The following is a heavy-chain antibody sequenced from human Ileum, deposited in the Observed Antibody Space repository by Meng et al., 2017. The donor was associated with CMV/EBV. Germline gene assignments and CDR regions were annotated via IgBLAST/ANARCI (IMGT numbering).Heavy chain of an antibody. Sequence: YGISWVRQDPGQGLEWMGWISAYNGNTNYAQKLQGRVTMTTDTSTSTAYMELRSLRSDDTAVYYCARDQPHYDFWSGYPIDYYLDYWGQGTLVTVSS. CDR2: ISAYNGNT. D-gene: IGHD3-3*01. V-gene: IGHV1-18*01. CDR3: ARDQPHYDFWSGYPIDYYLDY. J-gene: IGHJ4*02. CDR1: YG.